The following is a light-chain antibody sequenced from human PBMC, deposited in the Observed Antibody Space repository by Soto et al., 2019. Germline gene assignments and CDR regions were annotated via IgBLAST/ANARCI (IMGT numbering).Light chain of an antibody. Sequence: QSVLTQPASVSGSPGQSITISCTGTSSDIGTYDYVSWYQQHPGRAPQLIIYDVSYRPSGISDRFSGSKSGYTASLTISGLQADDEADYSCCSCTSSSTIFGGGTKLTVL. J-gene: IGLJ2*01. CDR3: CSCTSSSTI. V-gene: IGLV2-14*03. CDR2: DVS. CDR1: SSDIGTYDY.